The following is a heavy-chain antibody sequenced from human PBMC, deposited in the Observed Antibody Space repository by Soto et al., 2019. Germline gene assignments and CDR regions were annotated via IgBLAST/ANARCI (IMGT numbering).Heavy chain of an antibody. Sequence: QVQLQESGPGLVKPSQTLSLTCTVSGGSISSGGYYWSWIRQHPGKGLEWIGYIYYSGSTYYNPSLKSRVTISVDTSKNQFSLQLSSVTAADTAVYYCARGPDIVVVPAAEAHNWFDPWGQGTLVTVSS. D-gene: IGHD2-2*01. CDR1: GGSISSGGYY. CDR3: ARGPDIVVVPAAEAHNWFDP. J-gene: IGHJ5*02. V-gene: IGHV4-31*03. CDR2: IYYSGST.